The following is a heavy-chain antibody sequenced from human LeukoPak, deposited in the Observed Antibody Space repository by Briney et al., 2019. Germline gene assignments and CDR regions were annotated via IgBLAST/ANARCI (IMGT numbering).Heavy chain of an antibody. CDR2: IKSKTDGGTT. V-gene: IGHV3-15*01. D-gene: IGHD2-15*01. J-gene: IGHJ4*02. CDR3: TTGSRSTPRLCKY. Sequence: PGGSLRLSCAASGFTFSNAWMSWVRQAPGKGLEWVGRIKSKTDGGTTDYAAPVKGRFTISRDDSKNTLYLQMNSLKTEDTAVYYCTTGSRSTPRLCKYWGQGTLVTVSS. CDR1: GFTFSNAW.